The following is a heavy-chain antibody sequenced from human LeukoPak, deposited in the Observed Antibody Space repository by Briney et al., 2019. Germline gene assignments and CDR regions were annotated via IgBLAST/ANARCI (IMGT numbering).Heavy chain of an antibody. V-gene: IGHV3-9*01. J-gene: IGHJ6*02. Sequence: GGSLRLSCAASGFTFDDYAMHWVRQAPGKGLEWVSGISWNSGSIGYADSVKGRFTISRDNSKNTLYLQMNSLRAEDTAVYYCASQLYSSGWSYYYYGMDVWGQGTTVTVSS. CDR3: ASQLYSSGWSYYYYGMDV. CDR2: ISWNSGSI. D-gene: IGHD6-19*01. CDR1: GFTFDDYA.